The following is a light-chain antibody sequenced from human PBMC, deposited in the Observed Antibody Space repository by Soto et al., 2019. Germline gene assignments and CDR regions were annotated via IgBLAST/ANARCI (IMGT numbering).Light chain of an antibody. V-gene: IGKV3-20*01. CDR3: QQYGRSPWT. CDR2: SAS. CDR1: QSVGIK. J-gene: IGKJ1*01. Sequence: SQSPATLSLSPGERATLSCRASQSVGIKLAWYQQKPGQAPRLLMYSASTRATGIAARFSGSGSGTDFTLTISRLEPEDFAVYYCQQYGRSPWTFGQGTKVDIK.